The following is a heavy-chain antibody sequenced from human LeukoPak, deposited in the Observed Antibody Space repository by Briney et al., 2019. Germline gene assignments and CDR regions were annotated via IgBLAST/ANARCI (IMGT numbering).Heavy chain of an antibody. CDR2: IYYSGST. D-gene: IGHD3-3*01. CDR1: GGSFTDYY. J-gene: IGHJ5*02. CDR3: ARRVTIFGVVIAPVFDP. Sequence: PSETLSLTCAVYGGSFTDYYWNWIRQPPGKGLEWIGSIYYSGSTYYNPSLKSRVTISVDTSKNQFSLKLSSVTAADTAVYYCARRVTIFGVVIAPVFDPWGQGTLVTVSS. V-gene: IGHV4-34*01.